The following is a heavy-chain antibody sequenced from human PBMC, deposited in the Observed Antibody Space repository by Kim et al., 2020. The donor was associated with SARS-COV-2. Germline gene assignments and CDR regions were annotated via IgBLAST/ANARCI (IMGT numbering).Heavy chain of an antibody. J-gene: IGHJ6*02. D-gene: IGHD6-13*01. Sequence: ASVKVSCKASGYTFTSYDINWVRQATGQGLEWMGWMNPNSGNTGYAQKFQGRVTMTRNTSISTAYMELSSLRSEDTAVYYCARADKLYPSSISSWLLYYYDVMDVWGQGTAVTVSS. CDR2: MNPNSGNT. V-gene: IGHV1-8*02. CDR3: ARADKLYPSSISSWLLYYYDVMDV. CDR1: GYTFTSYD.